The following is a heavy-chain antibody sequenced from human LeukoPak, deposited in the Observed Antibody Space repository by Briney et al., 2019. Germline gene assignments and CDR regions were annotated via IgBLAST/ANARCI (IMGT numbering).Heavy chain of an antibody. CDR1: GFTFSSYS. V-gene: IGHV3-21*01. J-gene: IGHJ4*02. Sequence: GGSLRLSCAASGFTFSSYSMNWVRQAAGKGLEWVSSISSSSSYIYYADSVKGRFTISRDNAKNSLYLPMNSLRAEDTAVYYCARADGSSWFNFWGQGTLVTVSS. CDR2: ISSSSSYI. CDR3: ARADGSSWFNF. D-gene: IGHD6-13*01.